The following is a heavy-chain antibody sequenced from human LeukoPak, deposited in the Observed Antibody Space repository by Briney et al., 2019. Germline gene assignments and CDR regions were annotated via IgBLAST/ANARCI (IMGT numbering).Heavy chain of an antibody. V-gene: IGHV3-30*18. CDR1: GFTFSSYG. J-gene: IGHJ4*02. CDR3: AKGGKWDVTPFDY. CDR2: ISYDGSNK. D-gene: IGHD1-26*01. Sequence: GRSLRLSCAASGFTFSSYGMHWVRQAPGKGLEWVAVISYDGSNKYYADSVKGRFTISRDNSKNTLYLQVNSLRAEDTAVYYCAKGGKWDVTPFDYWGQGTLVTVSS.